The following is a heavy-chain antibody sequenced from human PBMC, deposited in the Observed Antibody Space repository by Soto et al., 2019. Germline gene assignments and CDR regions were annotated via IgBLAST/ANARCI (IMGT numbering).Heavy chain of an antibody. CDR3: AREDTRWYFDY. J-gene: IGHJ4*02. D-gene: IGHD2-15*01. CDR1: GGTFSSYT. CDR2: IIPIFGTE. Sequence: QVQLVQSGAEVKKPGSSVKVSCKASGGTFSSYTISWVRQAPGQGLEWMGGIIPIFGTENYAQKFQGRVTMTADESTSTAYMEQSSLRSDDTAVYYCAREDTRWYFDYLGQGTLVTVSS. V-gene: IGHV1-69*01.